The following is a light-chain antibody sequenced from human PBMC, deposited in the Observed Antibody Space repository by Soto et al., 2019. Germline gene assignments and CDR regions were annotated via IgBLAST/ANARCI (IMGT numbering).Light chain of an antibody. CDR2: TAS. J-gene: IGKJ1*01. Sequence: DIQMTQSPSSLSASVLDIVTISCRASQGVSNDLAWYQQKPGKAPKGLIYTASSLHSGVPSRFSGSGSGTDFTLTISSLQPADFATYYCQQYNIYWTFGQGTKVDIK. CDR1: QGVSND. V-gene: IGKV1-16*01. CDR3: QQYNIYWT.